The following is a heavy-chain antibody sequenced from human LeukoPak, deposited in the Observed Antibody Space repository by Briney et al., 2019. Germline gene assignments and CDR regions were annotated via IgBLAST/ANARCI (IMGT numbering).Heavy chain of an antibody. CDR3: ARGEYYDFWSGYYSPWALDI. CDR2: IYDSGST. V-gene: IGHV4-59*01. J-gene: IGHJ3*02. CDR1: GGSISSYY. Sequence: SETLSLTCTVSGGSISSYYWSWIRQPPGKGLEWIGYIYDSGSTNYNPSLKSRVTISVDTSKNQFSLKLSSVTAADTAVYYCARGEYYDFWSGYYSPWALDIWGQGTMVTVSS. D-gene: IGHD3-3*01.